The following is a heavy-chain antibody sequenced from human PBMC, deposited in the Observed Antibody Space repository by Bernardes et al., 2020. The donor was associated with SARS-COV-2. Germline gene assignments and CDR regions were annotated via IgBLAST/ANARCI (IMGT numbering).Heavy chain of an antibody. J-gene: IGHJ4*02. D-gene: IGHD3-10*01. V-gene: IGHV4-59*08. Sequence: SETLSLTCTVSGGSISSYYWSWIRQPPGKGLEWIGYIYYSGSTNYNPSLKSRVTISVDTSKNQFSLKLSSVTAADTAVYYCARAAERFGFDYWGQGTLVTVSS. CDR3: ARAAERFGFDY. CDR1: GGSISSYY. CDR2: IYYSGST.